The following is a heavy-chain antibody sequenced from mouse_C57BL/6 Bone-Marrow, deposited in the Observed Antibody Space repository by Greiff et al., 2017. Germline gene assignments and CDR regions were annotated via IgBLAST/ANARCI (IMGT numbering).Heavy chain of an antibody. CDR3: ARERLRIWFAY. CDR1: GFTFSSYA. D-gene: IGHD2-4*01. J-gene: IGHJ3*01. Sequence: EVQGVESGGGLVKPGGSLKLSCAASGFTFSSYAMSWVRQTPEKRLEWVATISDGGSYTYYPDNVKGRFTISRDNAKNNLYLQMSHLKSEDTAMYYCARERLRIWFAYWGQGTLVTVSA. V-gene: IGHV5-4*01. CDR2: ISDGGSYT.